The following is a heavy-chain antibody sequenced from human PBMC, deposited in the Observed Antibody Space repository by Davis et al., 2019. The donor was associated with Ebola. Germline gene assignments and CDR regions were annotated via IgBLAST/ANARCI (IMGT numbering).Heavy chain of an antibody. J-gene: IGHJ4*02. CDR1: GDSVSSNSAA. CDR2: TYYRSKWYN. V-gene: IGHV6-1*01. CDR3: AREKTTVTTHFDY. D-gene: IGHD4-17*01. Sequence: SQTLSLTCAISGDSVSSNSAAWNLIRQSPSRGLEWLGRTYYRSKWYNDYAVSVKSRITINPDTSKNQFSLQLNSVTPEDTAVYYCAREKTTVTTHFDYWGQGTLVTVSS.